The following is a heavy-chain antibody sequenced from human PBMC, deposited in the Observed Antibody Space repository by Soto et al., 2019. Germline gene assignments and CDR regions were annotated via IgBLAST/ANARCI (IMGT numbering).Heavy chain of an antibody. Sequence: QVQLVESGGGLVKPGGSLRLSCAASGFTFSDYYMSWIRQAPGKGLEWVSYISSSGSAIYYADSVQGRFTIARDNAKNSLYLQMNSLRADDTPVYYCARDLGYYDSSGYFDYWGQATLVTVSS. CDR1: GFTFSDYY. J-gene: IGHJ4*02. V-gene: IGHV3-11*01. D-gene: IGHD3-22*01. CDR3: ARDLGYYDSSGYFDY. CDR2: ISSSGSAI.